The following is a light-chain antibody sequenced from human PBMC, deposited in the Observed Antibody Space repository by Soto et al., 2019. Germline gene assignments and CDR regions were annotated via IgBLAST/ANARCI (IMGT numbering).Light chain of an antibody. CDR2: GNS. J-gene: IGLJ1*01. Sequence: QSVRTQPPSVSGAPGQRVTISCTGSSSNIGAGYDVHWYQQLPGTAPKLLIYGNSNRPSGVPDRFSGSKSGTSASLAITGLQAEDEADYYCQSYDSSLSAHVFGTGTKGTVL. CDR1: SSNIGAGYD. V-gene: IGLV1-40*01. CDR3: QSYDSSLSAHV.